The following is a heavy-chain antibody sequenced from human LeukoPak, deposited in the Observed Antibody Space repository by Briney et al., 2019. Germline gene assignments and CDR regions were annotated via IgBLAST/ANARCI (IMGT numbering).Heavy chain of an antibody. CDR3: AMSRGDYRPI. V-gene: IGHV3-7*01. CDR2: IKEDGSEK. CDR1: GFTFSSYW. Sequence: PGGSLRLSCAASGFTFSSYWMNWVRQAPGKGLEWVANIKEDGSEKYYVDSVKGRFTISRDNAKNSLYLQMNSLRAEDAAVYYCAMSRGDYRPIWGQGTLVTVSS. D-gene: IGHD3-10*01. J-gene: IGHJ4*02.